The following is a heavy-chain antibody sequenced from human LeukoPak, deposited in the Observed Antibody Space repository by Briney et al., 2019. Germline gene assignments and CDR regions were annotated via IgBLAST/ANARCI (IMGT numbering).Heavy chain of an antibody. CDR3: ARDRSSGRARLIDY. CDR2: IIPILGIA. Sequence: SVKVSCKASGGTFSSYAISWVRQAPGQGLEWMGRIIPILGIANYAQKFQGRVTITTDKSTSTAYMELSSLRSEDTAVYYCARDRSSGRARLIDYWGQGTLVTVSS. V-gene: IGHV1-69*04. D-gene: IGHD6-19*01. J-gene: IGHJ4*02. CDR1: GGTFSSYA.